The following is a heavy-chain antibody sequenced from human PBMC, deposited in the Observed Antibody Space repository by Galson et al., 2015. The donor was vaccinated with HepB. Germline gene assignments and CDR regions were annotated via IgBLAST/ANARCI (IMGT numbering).Heavy chain of an antibody. CDR1: GYTFTSYG. J-gene: IGHJ4*02. Sequence: SVKVSCKVSGYTFTSYGISWVRQAPGQGLEWMGWISAYNGNTNYAQKLQGRVTMTTDTSTSTAYMELRSLRSDDTAVYYCAREVGFLEWLSKGGTDYWGQGTLVTVSS. CDR2: ISAYNGNT. D-gene: IGHD3-3*01. CDR3: AREVGFLEWLSKGGTDY. V-gene: IGHV1-18*01.